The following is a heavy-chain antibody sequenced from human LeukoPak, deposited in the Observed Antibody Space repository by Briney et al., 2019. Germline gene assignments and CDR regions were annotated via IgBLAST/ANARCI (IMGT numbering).Heavy chain of an antibody. J-gene: IGHJ4*02. D-gene: IGHD3-22*01. CDR3: SSYDNSGYYYRNY. V-gene: IGHV3-73*01. CDR1: GFTFSGSA. CDR2: VRTKGNGYAT. Sequence: GGSLRLSCAASGFTFSGSATHWVRQASGKGLEWVGRVRTKGNGYATQYAAPVKGRFTISRDDSKNTAYLQMNSLKTEDTAVYFCSSYDNSGYYYRNYWGQGTLVTVSS.